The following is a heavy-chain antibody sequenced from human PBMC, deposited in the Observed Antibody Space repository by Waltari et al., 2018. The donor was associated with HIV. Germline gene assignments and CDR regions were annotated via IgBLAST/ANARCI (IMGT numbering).Heavy chain of an antibody. Sequence: VHLQESGPGLVKPSETLSLTCNVSGGSINSGDHYWTWVRQPPGKGLEWIGYIHYSGRTYYNPSLKGRLVTSVDTSTNQFSLRLSSVTAADTAIYYAARVHSFEFGLDVWGQGTTVTVSS. CDR2: IHYSGRT. CDR3: ARVHSFEFGLDV. D-gene: IGHD2-15*01. J-gene: IGHJ6*02. V-gene: IGHV4-30-4*01. CDR1: GGSINSGDHY.